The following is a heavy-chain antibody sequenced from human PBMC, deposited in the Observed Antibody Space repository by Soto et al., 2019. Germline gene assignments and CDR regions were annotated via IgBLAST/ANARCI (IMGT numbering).Heavy chain of an antibody. CDR3: AGGGVRGVITRTRDYYGMDV. J-gene: IGHJ6*02. D-gene: IGHD3-10*01. CDR2: IYPGDSDT. Sequence: PGEFLKISCKGSGYSFTSYWSGWVRQMPGKGLEWMGIIYPGDSDTRYSPSFQGQVTISADKSISTAYLQWSSLKASDTAMYYCAGGGVRGVITRTRDYYGMDVWGQGTTVTVSS. V-gene: IGHV5-51*01. CDR1: GYSFTSYW.